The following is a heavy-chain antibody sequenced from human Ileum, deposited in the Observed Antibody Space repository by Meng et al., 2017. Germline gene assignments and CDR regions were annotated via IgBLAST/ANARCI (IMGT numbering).Heavy chain of an antibody. CDR2: MSPESGET. CDR3: ARGIIGGVDY. Sequence: KVSCKAAGYTFTTLHINWVRQATGQGPEWMGWMSPESGETAYAQKFQGRGTMTSDTSISTAYMELSSLTSEDSAVYYCARGIIGGVDYWGQGTLVTVSS. D-gene: IGHD2-21*01. V-gene: IGHV1-8*01. CDR1: GYTFTTLH. J-gene: IGHJ4*02.